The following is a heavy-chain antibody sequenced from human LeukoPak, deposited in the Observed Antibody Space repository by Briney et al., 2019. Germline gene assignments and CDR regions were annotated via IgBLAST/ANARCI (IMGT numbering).Heavy chain of an antibody. V-gene: IGHV4-34*01. D-gene: IGHD3-10*01. J-gene: IGHJ2*01. Sequence: SETLSLTCAVYGGSFSGYYWSWIRQPPGKGLEWIGEINHSGSTNYNPSLKSRVTISVDTSKNQFSLKLSSVTAADTAVYYCARGRKSITTAGGYFDLWGRGPLITVSS. CDR3: ARGRKSITTAGGYFDL. CDR1: GGSFSGYY. CDR2: INHSGST.